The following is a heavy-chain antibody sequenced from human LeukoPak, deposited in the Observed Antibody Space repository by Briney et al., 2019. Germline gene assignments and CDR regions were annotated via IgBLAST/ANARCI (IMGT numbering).Heavy chain of an antibody. CDR3: ARGDSSSWADPFDF. Sequence: GSLRLSCSASGFTFSTYSMHWVRQAPVKGLEYVSAITSNGGATYYPNSLEGRFTISRDNSKNTLYLQMGSLRIEDTAVYYCARGDSSSWADPFDFWGQGITVTVSS. D-gene: IGHD6-13*01. CDR2: ITSNGGAT. V-gene: IGHV3-64*01. CDR1: GFTFSTYS. J-gene: IGHJ3*01.